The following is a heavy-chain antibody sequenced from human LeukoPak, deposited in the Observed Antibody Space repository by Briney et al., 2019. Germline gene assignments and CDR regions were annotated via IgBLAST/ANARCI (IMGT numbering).Heavy chain of an antibody. Sequence: GASVKVSCKASGYTFTSYGISWVRQAPGQGLEWMGWISAYNGNTNYAQKLQGRVTMTTDTSTSTAYMELRSLRSDDTAVYYCARDRGYSSSPTRYHYYYYGMDVWGQGTTVTVSS. CDR2: ISAYNGNT. CDR1: GYTFTSYG. D-gene: IGHD6-13*01. CDR3: ARDRGYSSSPTRYHYYYYGMDV. J-gene: IGHJ6*02. V-gene: IGHV1-18*01.